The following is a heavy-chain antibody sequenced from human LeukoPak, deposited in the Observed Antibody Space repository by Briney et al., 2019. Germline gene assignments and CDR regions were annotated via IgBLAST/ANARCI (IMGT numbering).Heavy chain of an antibody. CDR3: ARDRLAVAGTTDYYYYYYMDV. J-gene: IGHJ6*03. CDR1: GGTFISYA. Sequence: SVKVSCKASGGTFISYAISWVRQAPGQGLEWMGRIIPIFGTANYAQKFQGRVTITTDESTSTAYMELSSLRSEDTAVYYCARDRLAVAGTTDYYYYYYMDVWGKGTTVTVSS. CDR2: IIPIFGTA. D-gene: IGHD6-19*01. V-gene: IGHV1-69*05.